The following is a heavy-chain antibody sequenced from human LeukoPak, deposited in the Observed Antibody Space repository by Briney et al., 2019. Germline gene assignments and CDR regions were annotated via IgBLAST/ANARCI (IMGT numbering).Heavy chain of an antibody. J-gene: IGHJ4*02. Sequence: PGGSLRLSCAASGFTFSDFYMSWIRQTPEKGLEWVSYISSGSSTISYADSVKGRFTISRDNAKNSLYLQMNSLRVEDTALYYCARTRDCSSTTCYARFDYWGQGTLVTVSS. V-gene: IGHV3-11*01. CDR1: GFTFSDFY. D-gene: IGHD2-2*01. CDR2: ISSGSSTI. CDR3: ARTRDCSSTTCYARFDY.